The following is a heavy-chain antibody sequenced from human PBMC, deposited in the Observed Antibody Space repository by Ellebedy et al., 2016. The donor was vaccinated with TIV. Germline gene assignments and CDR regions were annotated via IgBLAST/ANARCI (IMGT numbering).Heavy chain of an antibody. D-gene: IGHD3-3*01. V-gene: IGHV3-7*01. CDR1: GFSFSDFW. Sequence: GESLKISCAAWGFSFSDFWMSWVRQAPGKGLEWVAHIQPDGSDTYYVDSVKGRFTISRENAKNALFLQMDGLRVDDSAVYYCVGFGVFNLWGQGAPATVSS. CDR2: IQPDGSDT. J-gene: IGHJ5*02. CDR3: VGFGVFNL.